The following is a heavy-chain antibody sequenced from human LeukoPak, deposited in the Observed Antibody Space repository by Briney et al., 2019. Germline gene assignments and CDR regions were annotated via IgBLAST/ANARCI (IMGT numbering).Heavy chain of an antibody. J-gene: IGHJ4*02. V-gene: IGHV4-39*01. D-gene: IGHD5-18*01. CDR1: VVSISSRSYY. CDR3: ARQVYNYGHLPYYFDY. CDR2: IYYSGST. Sequence: SETLSLTCTVSVVSISSRSYYCGWIRQPPGKGLEWIVNIYYSGSTYYNASLKSRVTISVDTSENQFPLKLKSVTAADTAVYYCARQVYNYGHLPYYFDYWGQGTLVTVSS.